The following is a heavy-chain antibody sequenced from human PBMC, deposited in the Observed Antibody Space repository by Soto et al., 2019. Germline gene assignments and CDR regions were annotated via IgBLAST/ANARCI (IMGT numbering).Heavy chain of an antibody. D-gene: IGHD3-10*01. CDR1: RYTFTGYA. V-gene: IGHV1-18*01. Sequence: ASVKVSCKAFRYTFTGYAIHWVRQAPGQGLEWMGWISAYNGNTKYAQKLQGRVTMTTDTSTSTAYMELRSLRSDDTAVYYCARAPSRYYGSGSTIWGQGTMVTVSS. J-gene: IGHJ3*02. CDR3: ARAPSRYYGSGSTI. CDR2: ISAYNGNT.